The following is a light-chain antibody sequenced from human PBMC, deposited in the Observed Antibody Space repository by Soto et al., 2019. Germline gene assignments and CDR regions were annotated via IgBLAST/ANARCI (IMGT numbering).Light chain of an antibody. Sequence: VLTQSPSASGTPGQRITTSCAGSGSNIGSNTVTWYQQLPRTAPKLLIYTNNQRPSGVPDRFSGSRSGTSASLAISGLQSGDEADYYCATWDDSLNGYVFGTGTKVTVL. CDR1: GSNIGSNT. V-gene: IGLV1-44*01. CDR3: ATWDDSLNGYV. J-gene: IGLJ1*01. CDR2: TNN.